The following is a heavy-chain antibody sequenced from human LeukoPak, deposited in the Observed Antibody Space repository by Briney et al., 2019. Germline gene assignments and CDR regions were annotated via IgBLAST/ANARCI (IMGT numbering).Heavy chain of an antibody. CDR1: GGSIISNY. V-gene: IGHV4-59*01. CDR2: IYYSGST. D-gene: IGHD5-18*01. CDR3: ARGKQLWSTHDAFDI. Sequence: SETLSLTCTVSGGSIISNYWSWIRQPPGKGLEWIGYIYYSGSTNYNPSLKSRVTISVDTSKNQFSLKLSSVTAADTAVYYCARGKQLWSTHDAFDIWGQGTMVTASS. J-gene: IGHJ3*02.